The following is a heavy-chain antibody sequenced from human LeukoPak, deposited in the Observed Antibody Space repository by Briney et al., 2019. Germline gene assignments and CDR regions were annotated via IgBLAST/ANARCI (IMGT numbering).Heavy chain of an antibody. Sequence: GGSLRLSCVVSGFTVSSNFMSWVRQAPGKGPEWVSVIYTSGITYYADSVRCRFTISRDNSKNTLYLQMDSLTAEDTAVYYCAREDAGGTYSFDYWGQGTLVTVSS. CDR2: IYTSGIT. V-gene: IGHV3-66*01. CDR1: GFTVSSNF. J-gene: IGHJ4*02. D-gene: IGHD1-26*01. CDR3: AREDAGGTYSFDY.